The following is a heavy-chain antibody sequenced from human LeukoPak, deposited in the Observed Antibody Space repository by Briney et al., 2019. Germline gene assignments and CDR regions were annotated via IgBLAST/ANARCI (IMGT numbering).Heavy chain of an antibody. D-gene: IGHD6-19*01. CDR2: ISYDGSNK. CDR1: RFTFSSYA. V-gene: IGHV3-30*04. J-gene: IGHJ4*02. Sequence: GGSLRLSCAASRFTFSSYAMHWVRQAPGKGLEWVAVISYDGSNKYYADSVKGRFTISRDNSKNTLYLQMNSLRAEDTAVYYCARGAESAVAGSYYFDYWGQGTLVTVSS. CDR3: ARGAESAVAGSYYFDY.